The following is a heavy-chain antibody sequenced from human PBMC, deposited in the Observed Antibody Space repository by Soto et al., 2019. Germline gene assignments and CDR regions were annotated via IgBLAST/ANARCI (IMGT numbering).Heavy chain of an antibody. CDR3: ARGTTTGRGAFDY. D-gene: IGHD1-26*01. CDR1: GFTFSTYW. V-gene: IGHV3-74*01. Sequence: GGSLRLSCAASGFTFSTYWMHWVRQAPGKGLVWVSRIKSDGSGTYHADSVQGRLTISRDNAKNTLYLQMNSLRPEDTAVYYCARGTTTGRGAFDYCGQGTPVTVSS. CDR2: IKSDGSGT. J-gene: IGHJ4*01.